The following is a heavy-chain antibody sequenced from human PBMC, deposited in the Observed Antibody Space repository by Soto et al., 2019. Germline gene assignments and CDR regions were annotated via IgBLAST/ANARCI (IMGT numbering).Heavy chain of an antibody. J-gene: IGHJ4*02. Sequence: QVQLVESGGGVVQPGRSLRLSCAASGFTFSSYGMHWVRQAPGKGLEWVAVISYDGSNKYYADSVKGRFTISRDNSKNALYLQMNSLRAEDTALYYCAKYYASLKAAATPLDYWGQGTLVTVSS. CDR2: ISYDGSNK. CDR1: GFTFSSYG. D-gene: IGHD6-13*01. CDR3: AKYYASLKAAATPLDY. V-gene: IGHV3-30*18.